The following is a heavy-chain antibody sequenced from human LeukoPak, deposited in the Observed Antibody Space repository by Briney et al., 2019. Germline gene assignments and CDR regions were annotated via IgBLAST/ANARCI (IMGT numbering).Heavy chain of an antibody. D-gene: IGHD6-19*01. Sequence: SETLSLTCTVSGGSISSYYWSWIRQPAGKGLEWIGRIYTSGSTNYNPSLKSRVTMSVDTSKNQFSPKLSSVTAADTAVYYCAREYSSGWYARWFDPWGQGTLVTVSS. CDR1: GGSISSYY. J-gene: IGHJ5*02. V-gene: IGHV4-4*07. CDR3: AREYSSGWYARWFDP. CDR2: IYTSGST.